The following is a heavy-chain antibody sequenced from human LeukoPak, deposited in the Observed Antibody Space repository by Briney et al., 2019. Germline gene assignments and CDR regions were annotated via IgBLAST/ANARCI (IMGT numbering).Heavy chain of an antibody. CDR2: IIPILGIA. CDR3: ARDISVGSWRLNWFDP. D-gene: IGHD3-3*01. V-gene: IGHV1-69*04. Sequence: SVKVSCKASGGTFSSYTISWVRQAPGQGLEWMGRIIPILGIANYAQKFQGRVTITADKSTSTAYMELSSLRSEDTAVYYCARDISVGSWRLNWFDPWGQGTLVTVSS. J-gene: IGHJ5*02. CDR1: GGTFSSYT.